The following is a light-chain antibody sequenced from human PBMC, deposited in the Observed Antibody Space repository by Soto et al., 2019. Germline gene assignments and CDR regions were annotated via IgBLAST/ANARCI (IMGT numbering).Light chain of an antibody. J-gene: IGKJ1*01. CDR3: QQSYSTPWT. CDR2: AAS. Sequence: DIQITQSPSSLSSSVGDRVTITCRASQSISSYLNWYQQKPGKAPKLLIYAASSLQSGVPSRFSGSGSGTDFTLTISSLQTEDFATYYCQQSYSTPWTFVQGTKVEIK. V-gene: IGKV1-39*01. CDR1: QSISSY.